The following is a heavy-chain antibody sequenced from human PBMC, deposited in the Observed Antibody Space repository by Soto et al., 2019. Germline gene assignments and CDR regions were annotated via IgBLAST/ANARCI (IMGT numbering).Heavy chain of an antibody. CDR3: ATDCDCGEDGTAEYFEH. J-gene: IGHJ1*01. CDR2: TTGSGANK. D-gene: IGHD3-10*01. Sequence: EVNLLESGGGVVQPGGSLRISCVGSGFTFENYAMTWVRQAPGKGLEWVAGTTGSGANKHYADSVRGRFSISRDNSKNSLYLEMKSLRGEDTAVYYYATDCDCGEDGTAEYFEHWGQGTLVTVSS. CDR1: GFTFENYA. V-gene: IGHV3-23*01.